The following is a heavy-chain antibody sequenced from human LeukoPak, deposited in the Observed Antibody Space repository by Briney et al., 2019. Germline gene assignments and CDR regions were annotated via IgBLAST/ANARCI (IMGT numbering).Heavy chain of an antibody. Sequence: SETLSLTCAVYGGSFSGYYWSWIRQPPGKGLEWIGEINHSGSTNYNPSLKSRVTISVGTSKNQFSLKLSSVTAADTAVYDCARGSNYDFWRGYYGPVWDIWGQGTMVTVSS. CDR2: INHSGST. J-gene: IGHJ3*02. CDR3: ARGSNYDFWRGYYGPVWDI. CDR1: GGSFSGYY. V-gene: IGHV4-34*01. D-gene: IGHD3-3*01.